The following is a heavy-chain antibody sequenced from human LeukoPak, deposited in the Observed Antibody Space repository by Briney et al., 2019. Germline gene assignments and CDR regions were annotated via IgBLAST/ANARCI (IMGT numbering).Heavy chain of an antibody. CDR2: INWNGGST. J-gene: IGHJ4*02. V-gene: IGHV3-20*04. CDR3: ARELRGYYDSSGPFDY. Sequence: PGGSLRLSCAASGFTFDDYGMSWVRQAPGKGLEWVSGINWNGGSTGYADSVKGRFTISRDNAKNSLYLQMNSLRAEDTALYYCARELRGYYDSSGPFDYWGQGTLVTVSS. CDR1: GFTFDDYG. D-gene: IGHD3-22*01.